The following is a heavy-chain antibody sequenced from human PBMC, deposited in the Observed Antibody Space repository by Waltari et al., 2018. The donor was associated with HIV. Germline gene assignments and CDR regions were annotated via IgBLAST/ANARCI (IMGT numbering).Heavy chain of an antibody. Sequence: EVQLVESGGVVVQPGGSLRLPLAAPGFPLDDYAMHWVRQAPGKGLELVSLISWDGGSTYYADSVKGRFTISRDNSKNSLYLQMNSLRAEDTALYYCSTYGDSEAFDIWGQGTMVTVSS. CDR3: STYGDSEAFDI. J-gene: IGHJ3*02. CDR2: ISWDGGST. D-gene: IGHD4-17*01. CDR1: GFPLDDYA. V-gene: IGHV3-43D*03.